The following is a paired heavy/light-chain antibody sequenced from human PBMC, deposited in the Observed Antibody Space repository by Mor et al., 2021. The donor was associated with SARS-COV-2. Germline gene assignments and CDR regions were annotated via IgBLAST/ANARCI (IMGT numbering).Light chain of an antibody. V-gene: IGLV1-51*01. J-gene: IGLJ2*01. CDR2: DNN. CDR3: GTWDSSLSAEL. Sequence: QSVLTQPPSVSAAPGQKVTISCSGSSSNIGNNYVSWYQQLPGTAPKLLIYDNNKRPSGIPDRFSGSKSGTSATLGITGLQTGDEADYYCGTWDSSLSAELFGGGTKLTVL. CDR1: SSNIGNNY.
Heavy chain of an antibody. CDR1: GFTFSSYW. CDR3: ARNWFGEGDYFDH. J-gene: IGHJ4*02. Sequence: EVQLVDSGGGLVQPGGSLRLSCAASGFTFSSYWMNWVRQAPGKGLEWVANIKQDGSEKYYVDSVKGRFTISRDNRKKSLYLQMNSLRADDTAVYYCARNWFGEGDYFDHWGQGTLVTVSS. CDR2: IKQDGSEK. D-gene: IGHD3-10*01. V-gene: IGHV3-7*03.